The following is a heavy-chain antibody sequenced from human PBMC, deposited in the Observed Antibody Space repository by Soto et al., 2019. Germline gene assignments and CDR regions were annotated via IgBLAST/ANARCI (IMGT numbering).Heavy chain of an antibody. CDR2: FDPEDGET. J-gene: IGHJ4*02. CDR3: ATDLYCSGGSCYRFDY. D-gene: IGHD2-15*01. CDR1: GYTLTELS. Sequence: GASVKVSCKVSGYTLTELSMHWVRQAPGKGLEWMGGFDPEDGETIYAQKFQGRVTMTEDTSTDTAYMELSSLRSEDTAVYYCATDLYCSGGSCYRFDYWSKGTLVTVS. V-gene: IGHV1-24*01.